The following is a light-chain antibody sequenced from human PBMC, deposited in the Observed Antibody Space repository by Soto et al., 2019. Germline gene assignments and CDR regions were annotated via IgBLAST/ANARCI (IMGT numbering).Light chain of an antibody. CDR3: QSYDSSLSVVI. J-gene: IGLJ2*01. CDR2: DDN. Sequence: QSVLTQPPSVSAAPGQRVTISCSGSASNIGNNSVSWYQQLPGAAPKLLIYDDNNRPSGIPDRFSGSKSGTSASLAITGLQAEDEASYYCQSYDSSLSVVIFGGGTKLTVL. V-gene: IGLV1-51*01. CDR1: ASNIGNNS.